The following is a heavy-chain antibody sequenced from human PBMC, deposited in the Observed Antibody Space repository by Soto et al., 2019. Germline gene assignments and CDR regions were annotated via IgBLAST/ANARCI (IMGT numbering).Heavy chain of an antibody. CDR3: AHAYGGTSWPNDAFDV. J-gene: IGHJ3*01. Sequence: QITLKESGPTLVKPTQTLTLTCTFSGFSLSADGVGVGWIRQPPGKALEWLALIYWDDDKRYRPSLKSRLTIPKDTSKNQVVLTMTNMDPVDTATYYCAHAYGGTSWPNDAFDVRGQGTVVTVSS. CDR1: GFSLSADGVG. D-gene: IGHD2-2*01. V-gene: IGHV2-5*02. CDR2: IYWDDDK.